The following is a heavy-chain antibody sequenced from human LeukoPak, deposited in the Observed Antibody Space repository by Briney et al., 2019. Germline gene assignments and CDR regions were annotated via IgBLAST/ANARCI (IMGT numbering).Heavy chain of an antibody. CDR3: ARHRITILESPWFDP. D-gene: IGHD3-3*01. Sequence: SQTLTLTCTVSGGSVRRGNYYWTWIRQPAGSGLEWIGRIYTSGTTDYNPSLRTRVTISVDASRNQFSLNLSSVTAADTAVYYCARHRITILESPWFDPWGQGTLVTVSS. CDR1: GGSVRRGNYY. V-gene: IGHV4-61*02. J-gene: IGHJ5*02. CDR2: IYTSGTT.